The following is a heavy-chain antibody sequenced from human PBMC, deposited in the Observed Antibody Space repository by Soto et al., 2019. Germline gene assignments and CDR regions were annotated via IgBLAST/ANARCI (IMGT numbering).Heavy chain of an antibody. CDR3: ARYVNPYDTAVWFDP. CDR1: GGSTRNYX. Sequence: QVQLQESGPGLVKPSETLSLTCTVSGGSTRNYXXXXIRQPPGKGLEWIGCIYYSGTTNYNSSLKSRVTISLDTSKNQFSLRLRSVTAADTAVYYCARYVNPYDTAVWFDPWGQGTLVTVSS. J-gene: IGHJ5*02. V-gene: IGHV4-59*01. D-gene: IGHD3-9*01. CDR2: IYYSGTT.